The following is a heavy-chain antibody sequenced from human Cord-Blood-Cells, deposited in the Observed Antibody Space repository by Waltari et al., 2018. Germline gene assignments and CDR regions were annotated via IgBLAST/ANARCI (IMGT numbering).Heavy chain of an antibody. D-gene: IGHD3-3*01. Sequence: QLQLQESGPGLVKPSETLSLTCTVSGGSISSSRYYWGWIRQPPGKGLEWIGRLYYSGSTYYNPSLKSRVTISVDTSKNQFSLKLSSVTAADTAVYYCARHGFRFLEWLLYFDYWGQGTLVTVSS. CDR3: ARHGFRFLEWLLYFDY. CDR1: GGSISSSRYY. V-gene: IGHV4-39*01. J-gene: IGHJ4*02. CDR2: LYYSGST.